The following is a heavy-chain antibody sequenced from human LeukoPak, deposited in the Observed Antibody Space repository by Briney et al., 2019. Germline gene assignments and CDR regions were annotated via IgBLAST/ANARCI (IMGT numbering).Heavy chain of an antibody. CDR2: IYHSGST. D-gene: IGHD3-10*01. Sequence: PSETLSLTCTVSGYSISSGYYWGWIRQPPGKGLEWIGSIYHSGSTYYNPSLKSRVTISVDTSKNQFSLKLSSVTAADTAVYYCARDVRTYYYGSGDAFDIWGQGTMVTVSS. CDR3: ARDVRTYYYGSGDAFDI. CDR1: GYSISSGYY. V-gene: IGHV4-38-2*02. J-gene: IGHJ3*02.